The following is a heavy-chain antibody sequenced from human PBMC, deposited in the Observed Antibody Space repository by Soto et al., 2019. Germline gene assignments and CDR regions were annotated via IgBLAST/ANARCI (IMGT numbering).Heavy chain of an antibody. J-gene: IGHJ4*02. Sequence: RSLTCAVYGGSFSGYYWSWIRQPPGKGLEWIGEINHSGSTNYNPSLKSRVTISVDTSKNQFSLKLSSVTAADTAVYYCARGIVGATYFDYWGQGTLVTVSS. V-gene: IGHV4-34*01. CDR2: INHSGST. CDR1: GGSFSGYY. CDR3: ARGIVGATYFDY. D-gene: IGHD1-26*01.